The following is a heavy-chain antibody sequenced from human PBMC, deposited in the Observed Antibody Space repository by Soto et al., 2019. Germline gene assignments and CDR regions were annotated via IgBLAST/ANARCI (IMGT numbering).Heavy chain of an antibody. J-gene: IGHJ6*02. CDR1: VDTFSSYA. D-gene: IGHD5-18*01. CDR3: ARPTYSYAYYYYYGMDF. V-gene: IGHV1-69*06. CDR2: IIPIFGTA. Sequence: GXSVKVCCRGSVDTFSSYASSLVRQAPGQGLEWMGGIIPIFGTANYAQKFQGRVTITADKSTSTAYMELSSLRSEDTAVYYCARPTYSYAYYYYYGMDFWGQGTTVTVSS.